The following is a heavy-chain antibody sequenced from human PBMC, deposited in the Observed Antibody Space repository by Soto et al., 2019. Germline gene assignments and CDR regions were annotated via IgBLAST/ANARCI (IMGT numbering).Heavy chain of an antibody. CDR2: IYYRSKWFH. D-gene: IGHD2-15*01. V-gene: IGHV6-1*01. J-gene: IGHJ6*02. CDR1: GDSVSSNGAF. Sequence: SQTLSLTCVISGDSVSSNGAFWNWIRQSPSRGLQWLGRIYYRSKWFHDYAASVESRMAINPDTSRNQFSLQLNYVTPEDTAVYYCARVHCSAGTCLDGLDFWGQGTMVTVSS. CDR3: ARVHCSAGTCLDGLDF.